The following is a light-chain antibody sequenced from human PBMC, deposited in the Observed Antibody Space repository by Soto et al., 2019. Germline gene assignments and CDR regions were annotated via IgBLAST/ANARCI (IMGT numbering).Light chain of an antibody. CDR1: QAITNN. V-gene: IGKV1-9*01. CDR3: QPVKSYPRT. J-gene: IGKJ4*01. CDR2: QKS. Sequence: DIQLTQSPFFLSASVGDRVTITCRASQAITNNLAWYQQKPGKPPNLLIYQKSTLQSGVPSRFSVSKSGTQFTLAIDSLQPEDFATYYCQPVKSYPRTFGGGTKVEIK.